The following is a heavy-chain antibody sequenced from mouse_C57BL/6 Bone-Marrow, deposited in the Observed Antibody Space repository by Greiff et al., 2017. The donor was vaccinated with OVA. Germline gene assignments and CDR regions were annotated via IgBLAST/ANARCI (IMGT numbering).Heavy chain of an antibody. CDR2: ISYDGSN. V-gene: IGHV3-6*01. D-gene: IGHD1-1*01. CDR1: GYSITSGYY. J-gene: IGHJ2*01. CDR3: ARAYGSSSDY. Sequence: ESGPGLVKPSQSLSLTCSVTGYSITSGYYWNWIRQFPGNKLEWMGYISYDGSNNYNPSLKNRISITRDTSKNQFFLKLNSVTTEDTATYYCARAYGSSSDYWGQGTTLTVSS.